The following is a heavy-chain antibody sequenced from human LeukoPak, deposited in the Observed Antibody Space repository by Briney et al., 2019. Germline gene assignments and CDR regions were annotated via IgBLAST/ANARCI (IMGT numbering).Heavy chain of an antibody. J-gene: IGHJ4*02. CDR3: AKSQDEYCSSTSCYAGNFDY. Sequence: PGGSLRLSCAASGFTFSSYAMSWVRQAPGKGLEWVSAISGSGGSTYYADSVKGRFTISRDNSENTLYLQMNSLRAEDAAVYYCAKSQDEYCSSTSCYAGNFDYWGQGALVTVSS. CDR1: GFTFSSYA. CDR2: ISGSGGST. V-gene: IGHV3-23*01. D-gene: IGHD2-2*01.